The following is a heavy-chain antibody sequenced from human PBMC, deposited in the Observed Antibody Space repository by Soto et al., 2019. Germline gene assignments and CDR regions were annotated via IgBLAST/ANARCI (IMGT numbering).Heavy chain of an antibody. CDR1: GYSFTSYW. CDR2: IYPGDSDT. CDR3: ARHGVYYDFWSGYSAPHKYFDY. Sequence: GESLKISCKGSGYSFTSYWIGWVRQMPEKGLEWMGIIYPGDSDTRYSPSFQGQVTISADKSISTAYLQWSSLKASDTAMYYCARHGVYYDFWSGYSAPHKYFDYWGQGTLVTVSS. J-gene: IGHJ4*02. V-gene: IGHV5-51*01. D-gene: IGHD3-3*01.